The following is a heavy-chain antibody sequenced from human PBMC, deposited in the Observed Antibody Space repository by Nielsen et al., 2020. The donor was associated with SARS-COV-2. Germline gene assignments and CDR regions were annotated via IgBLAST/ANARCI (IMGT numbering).Heavy chain of an antibody. CDR3: ARDLQQLGFDY. Sequence: WVRQAPGQGLEWMGRIIPILGIANYAQKFQGRVTITADKSTSTAYMELSSLRSEDTAVYYCARDLQQLGFDYWGQGTLVTVSS. D-gene: IGHD6-13*01. V-gene: IGHV1-69*04. CDR2: IIPILGIA. J-gene: IGHJ4*02.